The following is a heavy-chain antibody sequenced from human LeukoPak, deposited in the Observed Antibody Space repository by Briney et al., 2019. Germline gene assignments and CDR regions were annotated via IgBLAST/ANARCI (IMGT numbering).Heavy chain of an antibody. CDR2: IYYSGST. J-gene: IGHJ5*02. CDR1: GGSISSSSYY. CDR3: ARHSRYCSGGSCSWWFDP. Sequence: SETLSLTCTVSGGSISSSSYYWGWIRQPPGKGLEWIGSIYYSGSTYYNPSLKSRVTISVDTSKNQFSLKLSSVTAADTAVYYCARHSRYCSGGSCSWWFDPWGQGTLVTVSS. V-gene: IGHV4-39*01. D-gene: IGHD2-15*01.